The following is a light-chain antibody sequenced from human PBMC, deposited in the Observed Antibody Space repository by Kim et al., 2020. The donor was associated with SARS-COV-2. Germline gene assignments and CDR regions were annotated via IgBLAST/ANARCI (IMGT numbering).Light chain of an antibody. V-gene: IGKV1-5*01. Sequence: ASVGDRVTITCRASQSITSWFAWYQQKPGKAPKLLIYDASSLESGVPSRFSGSGSGTEFTLTISSLQPDDFATYYCQQYNSYPRTFGQGTKVDIK. CDR3: QQYNSYPRT. CDR1: QSITSW. J-gene: IGKJ1*01. CDR2: DAS.